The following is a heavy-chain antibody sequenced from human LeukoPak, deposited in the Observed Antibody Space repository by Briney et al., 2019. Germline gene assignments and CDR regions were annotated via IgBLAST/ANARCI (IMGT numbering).Heavy chain of an antibody. CDR3: AKDPNRAAQGAR. CDR1: GGSISSSGYY. Sequence: SETLSLTCTVSGGSISSSGYYWGWIRQPPGKGLEWIGSIYYSGSTYYNPSLKSRVTISVDTSKNQFSLKLSSVTAADTAVYYCAKDPNRAAQGARWGQGTLVTVSS. D-gene: IGHD6-6*01. J-gene: IGHJ4*02. CDR2: IYYSGST. V-gene: IGHV4-39*07.